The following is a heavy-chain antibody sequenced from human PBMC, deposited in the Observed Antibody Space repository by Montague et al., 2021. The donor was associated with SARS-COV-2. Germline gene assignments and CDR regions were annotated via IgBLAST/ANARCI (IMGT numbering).Heavy chain of an antibody. J-gene: IGHJ6*02. CDR1: GFTFSSYA. CDR3: AGVLVDYYGMDV. CDR2: ISYDGSNK. V-gene: IGHV3-30*04. Sequence: SLRLSCAASGFTFSSYAMHWVRQAPGKGLEWVAVISYDGSNKYYADSVKGRFTISRDNSKNTLYLQMNSLRAEGTAVYYCAGVLVDYYGMDVWGQGTTVTVSS. D-gene: IGHD2-8*02.